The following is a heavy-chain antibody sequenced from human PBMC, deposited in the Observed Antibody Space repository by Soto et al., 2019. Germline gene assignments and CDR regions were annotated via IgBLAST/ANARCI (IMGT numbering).Heavy chain of an antibody. J-gene: IGHJ4*02. V-gene: IGHV3-48*02. CDR1: GFTFSSYS. Sequence: EVQLVESGGGLVQPGGSLRLSCAASGFTFSSYSMNWVRQAPGKGLEWVSYISSSSSTIYYADSVKGRFTISRDNAKNSLYWLMNSLRDEDTAVYSCARDAPPTEYWGQGTLVTVSA. CDR2: ISSSSSTI. CDR3: ARDAPPTEY.